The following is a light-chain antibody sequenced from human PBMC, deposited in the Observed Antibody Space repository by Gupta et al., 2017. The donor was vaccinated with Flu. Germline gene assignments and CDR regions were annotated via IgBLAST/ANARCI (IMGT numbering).Light chain of an antibody. J-gene: IGKJ1*01. CDR2: WSS. CDR3: QQYDDSPRT. V-gene: IGKV4-1*01. CDR1: QTILHSSNNKNF. Sequence: DIVMTQSPDPLAVSLGERATIHCKSSQTILHSSNNKNFLAWYQQKPGQPPKLLISWSSSREAGVPERFTGSGSGTDFTLTISSLQAEDVAIYYCQQYDDSPRTFGHGTKVEIK.